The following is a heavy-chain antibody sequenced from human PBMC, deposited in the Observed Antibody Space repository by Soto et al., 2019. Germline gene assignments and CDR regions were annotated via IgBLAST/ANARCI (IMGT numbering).Heavy chain of an antibody. Sequence: EVQLVESGGGLVQPGRSLRLSCAASGFTFDDYAMHWVRQAPGKGLEWVSGISWNSGSIGYADSVKGRFTISRDNAKNSLYLQMNSLRAEDTALYYCAKSSGILGGYFQHWGQGTLVTVSS. J-gene: IGHJ1*01. D-gene: IGHD3-10*01. CDR1: GFTFDDYA. CDR3: AKSSGILGGYFQH. CDR2: ISWNSGSI. V-gene: IGHV3-9*01.